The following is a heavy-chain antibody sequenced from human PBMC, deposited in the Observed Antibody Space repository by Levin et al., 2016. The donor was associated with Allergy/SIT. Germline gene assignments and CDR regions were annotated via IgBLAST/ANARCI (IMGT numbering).Heavy chain of an antibody. D-gene: IGHD6-19*01. CDR2: ISSSSSYI. V-gene: IGHV3-21*01. J-gene: IGHJ4*02. Sequence: GESLKISCAASGFTFSSYSMNWVRQAPGKGLEWVSSISSSSSYIYYADSVKGRFTISRDNAKNSLYLQMNSLRAEDTAVYYCARDRDSSASLDYWGQGTLVTVSS. CDR3: ARDRDSSASLDY. CDR1: GFTFSSYS.